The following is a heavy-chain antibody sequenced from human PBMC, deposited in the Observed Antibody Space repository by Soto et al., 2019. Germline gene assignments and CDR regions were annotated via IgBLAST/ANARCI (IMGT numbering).Heavy chain of an antibody. CDR2: ISGSGGST. CDR3: AKEGITMRVGFISYSDD. D-gene: IGHD3-22*01. Sequence: VWSMRLSCAASGFTFSSYAMSWVRQAPGKGLEWVSAISGSGGSTYYADSVKGRFTISRDNSKNTLYLQMNSLRAEDTAVYYCAKEGITMRVGFISYSDDCVQGTALTFSS. V-gene: IGHV3-23*01. CDR1: GFTFSSYA. J-gene: IGHJ4*02.